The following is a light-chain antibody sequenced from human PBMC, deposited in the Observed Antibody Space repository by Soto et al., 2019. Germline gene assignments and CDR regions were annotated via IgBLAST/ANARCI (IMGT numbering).Light chain of an antibody. J-gene: IGLJ2*01. V-gene: IGLV2-11*01. CDR2: DVN. Sequence: QSALTQPRSVSESPGQSVTISCTGTSSDVGGYNYVSWYQHHPGKAPKLMIYDVNKRPSGVPDRFSGSKSGNTASLTISGLQAADDGDYYCCSYADNYTLAFGGGTKVTVL. CDR3: CSYADNYTLA. CDR1: SSDVGGYNY.